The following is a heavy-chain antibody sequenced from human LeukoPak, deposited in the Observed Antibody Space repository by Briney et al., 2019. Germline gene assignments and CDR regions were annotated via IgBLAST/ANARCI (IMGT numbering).Heavy chain of an antibody. CDR2: ISSSSSYI. J-gene: IGHJ4*02. Sequence: PGGSLRLSCAASGFTFSSYSMNWVRQAPGKGLEWVSSISSSSSYIYYADSVKGRFTISRDNAKNSLYLQMNSPRAEDTAVYYCARATQYYDSSGRIDYWGQGTLVTVSS. D-gene: IGHD3-22*01. V-gene: IGHV3-21*01. CDR1: GFTFSSYS. CDR3: ARATQYYDSSGRIDY.